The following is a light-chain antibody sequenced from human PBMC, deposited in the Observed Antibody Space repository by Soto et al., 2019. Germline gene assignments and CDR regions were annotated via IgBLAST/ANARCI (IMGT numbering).Light chain of an antibody. CDR3: QQYGSSPPIT. V-gene: IGKV3-20*01. J-gene: IGKJ1*01. Sequence: EIVLTQSPGTLSLSPGERATLSCRASQSVISSCLAWYQQKPGQAPRLLIYGASSRATGIPDRFSGSGSGTDFTLTISRLEPEHFAVYYCQQYGSSPPITFGQGTKVEIK. CDR2: GAS. CDR1: QSVISSC.